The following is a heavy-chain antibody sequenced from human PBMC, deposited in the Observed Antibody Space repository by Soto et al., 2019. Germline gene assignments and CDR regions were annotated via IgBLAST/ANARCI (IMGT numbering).Heavy chain of an antibody. CDR1: GFTFSSYA. V-gene: IGHV3-30-3*01. J-gene: IGHJ6*02. CDR3: ARVRLAGYYYYGMDV. CDR2: ISYDGSNK. D-gene: IGHD6-19*01. Sequence: QVQLVESGGGVVQPGRSLRLSCAASGFTFSSYAMHWVRQAPGKGLEWVAVISYDGSNKYYADSVKGRFTISRDNSKNTLYLQMNSLRAEDTAVYYCARVRLAGYYYYGMDVSGQGTTVTVSS.